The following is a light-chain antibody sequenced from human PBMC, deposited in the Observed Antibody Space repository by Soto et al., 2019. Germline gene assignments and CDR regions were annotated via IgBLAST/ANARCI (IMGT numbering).Light chain of an antibody. Sequence: EIVMTQSPATLSVSPGERATLSCRASQSVSSKLAWYQQKPGQAPRLLIYGASTRATGIPARFSGSGSGTEFTLTISRLEPEDFAVYYCQQYGSPPITFGQGTRLEIK. V-gene: IGKV3-15*01. CDR2: GAS. CDR3: QQYGSPPIT. J-gene: IGKJ5*01. CDR1: QSVSSK.